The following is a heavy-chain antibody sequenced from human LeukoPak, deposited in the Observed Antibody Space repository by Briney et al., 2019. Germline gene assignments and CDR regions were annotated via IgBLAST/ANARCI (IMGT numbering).Heavy chain of an antibody. CDR3: ARLRTPYYFDY. V-gene: IGHV3-7*01. CDR1: GFTFSSYW. CDR2: IKQDGSEK. J-gene: IGHJ4*02. Sequence: PGGSLRLSCAASGFTFSSYWMSWVRQAPGKGLEWVANIKQDGSEKYYVDSVKGRFTISRDNAKNSLYLQMNSLRAEDTAVYYFARLRTPYYFDYWGQGTLVTVSS.